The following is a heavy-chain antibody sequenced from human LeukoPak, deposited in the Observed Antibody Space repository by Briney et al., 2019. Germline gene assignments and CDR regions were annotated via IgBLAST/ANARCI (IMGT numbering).Heavy chain of an antibody. CDR3: ARDTKRSRARWENLGIDP. Sequence: ASVKVSCKASGYTFTNYGISWVRQAPGQGLEWMGWISAYNGHTKYAQKVQGRVTMTRDTSTSTAYMELRSLRPDDTAVYYCARDTKRSRARWENLGIDPWGQGTLVTVSS. CDR1: GYTFTNYG. V-gene: IGHV1-18*01. J-gene: IGHJ5*02. CDR2: ISAYNGHT. D-gene: IGHD3-16*01.